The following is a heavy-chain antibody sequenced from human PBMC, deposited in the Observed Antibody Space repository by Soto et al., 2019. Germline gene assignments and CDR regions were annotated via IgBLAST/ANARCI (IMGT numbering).Heavy chain of an antibody. CDR3: ARVRGAAAAGTMEGGWFDP. CDR1: GGTFSSYA. J-gene: IGHJ5*02. CDR2: IIPIFGTA. Sequence: QVQLVQSGAEVKKPGSSVKVSCKASGGTFSSYAISRVRQAPGQGLEWMGGIIPIFGTANYAQKFQGRVTITADESTSTADMELSSLRSEDTAVYYCARVRGAAAAGTMEGGWFDPWGQGTLVTVSS. D-gene: IGHD6-13*01. V-gene: IGHV1-69*12.